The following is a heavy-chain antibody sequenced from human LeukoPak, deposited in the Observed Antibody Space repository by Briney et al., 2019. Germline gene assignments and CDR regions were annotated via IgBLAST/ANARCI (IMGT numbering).Heavy chain of an antibody. CDR3: ARGPSPGYASGWNTYFDP. J-gene: IGHJ5*02. V-gene: IGHV1-2*02. CDR1: GSTFTDYH. CDR2: INPDSGGT. D-gene: IGHD6-19*01. Sequence: ASVKVSCKASGSTFTDYHVHWVRQAPGQGLEWMGWINPDSGGTKYQGRVTMTRGTSISTVYMELSSLTSDDTAVFYCARGPSPGYASGWNTYFDPWGQGTLVTVSS.